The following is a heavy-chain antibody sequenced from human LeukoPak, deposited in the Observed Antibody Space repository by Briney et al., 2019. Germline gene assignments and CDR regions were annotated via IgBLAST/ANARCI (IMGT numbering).Heavy chain of an antibody. J-gene: IGHJ6*02. Sequence: GGSLRLSCAASGITFSNYAMSWVRQAPGKGLEWVSGISGSGGTTHYADTVKGRFTISRDNSKNTLYLQMNSLRAEDTAVYYCAKDPGYSSGWPHHMDVWGQGTTVTVSS. CDR3: AKDPGYSSGWPHHMDV. CDR2: ISGSGGTT. CDR1: GITFSNYA. D-gene: IGHD6-19*01. V-gene: IGHV3-23*01.